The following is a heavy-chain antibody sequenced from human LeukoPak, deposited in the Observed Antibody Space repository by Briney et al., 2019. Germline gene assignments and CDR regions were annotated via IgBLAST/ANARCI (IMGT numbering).Heavy chain of an antibody. CDR1: GDSISNYY. V-gene: IGHV4-59*08. CDR3: ARLAHPYSSTWYFDY. D-gene: IGHD6-13*01. Sequence: SETLSLTCTVSGDSISNYYWSWIRQPPGKGLEWIGYMYYSGSTNYNPSLKSRVAISIDSSKNQFSLMLSSVTAADPALYYCARLAHPYSSTWYFDYWGQGTLVTFSS. J-gene: IGHJ4*02. CDR2: MYYSGST.